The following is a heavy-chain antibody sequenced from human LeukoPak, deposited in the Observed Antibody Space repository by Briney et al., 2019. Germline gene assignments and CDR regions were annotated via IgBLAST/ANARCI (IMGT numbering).Heavy chain of an antibody. J-gene: IGHJ6*03. D-gene: IGHD6-6*01. CDR2: IYYSGST. CDR3: AREVSSSSPGYYYYYMDV. V-gene: IGHV4-31*03. CDR1: GGSISSGGYY. Sequence: SETLSLTCTVSGGSISSGGYYWSWIRQHPGKGLEWIGYIYYSGSTYYNPSLKSRVTISVDTSKNQFSLKLSSVTAADTAGYYCAREVSSSSPGYYYYYMDVWGKGTTVTVSS.